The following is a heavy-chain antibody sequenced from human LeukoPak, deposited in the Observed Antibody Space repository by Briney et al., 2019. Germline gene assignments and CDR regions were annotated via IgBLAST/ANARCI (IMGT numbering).Heavy chain of an antibody. J-gene: IGHJ3*02. Sequence: SETLSLTCTVSGGSISSGSYYWSWIRQPAGKGLEWIGRIYTSGSTNYNPSLKSRVTISIDTSKNQLSLKLSSVTAADTAVYYCARVKPGGYSYYDAFDIWGQGTMVTVSS. CDR1: GGSISSGSYY. D-gene: IGHD5-18*01. V-gene: IGHV4-61*02. CDR3: ARVKPGGYSYYDAFDI. CDR2: IYTSGST.